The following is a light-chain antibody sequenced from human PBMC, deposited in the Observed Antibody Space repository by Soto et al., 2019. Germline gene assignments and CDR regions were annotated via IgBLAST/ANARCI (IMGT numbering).Light chain of an antibody. J-gene: IGKJ1*01. V-gene: IGKV3-11*01. CDR3: QHRGR. Sequence: EVVLTQSPATLSLSPGERATLSCRAGQNVDMFIAWYQHKPGQAPRLLIYDASNRATGIPARFSGSGYGTDLTLTITSLESEDFAVYYCQHRGRFGQGTKVDIK. CDR2: DAS. CDR1: QNVDMF.